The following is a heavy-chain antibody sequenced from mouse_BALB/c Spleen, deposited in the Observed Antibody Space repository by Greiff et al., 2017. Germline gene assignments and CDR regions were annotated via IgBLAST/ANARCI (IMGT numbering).Heavy chain of an antibody. Sequence: EVMLVESGGGLVKPGGSLKLSCAASGFTFSSYGMSWVRQTPDKRLEWVATISSGGSYTYYPDSVKGRFTISRDNAKNTLYLQMSSLKSEDTAMYYCARRPYFDVWGAGTTVTVSS. CDR3: ARRPYFDV. CDR1: GFTFSSYG. J-gene: IGHJ1*01. CDR2: ISSGGSYT. V-gene: IGHV5-6*03.